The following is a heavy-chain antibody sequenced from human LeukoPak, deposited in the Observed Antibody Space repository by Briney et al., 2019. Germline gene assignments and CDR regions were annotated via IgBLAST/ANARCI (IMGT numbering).Heavy chain of an antibody. D-gene: IGHD5-18*01. Sequence: GGSLRLSCAASGFTFSSYEMNWVRQAPGKGLEWVSYISSSGSTIYYADSVKGRFTISRDNAKNSLYLQMNSLRAEDTAVYYCARDSGYSYGYGRYFDYWRQGTLVTVSS. CDR1: GFTFSSYE. CDR3: ARDSGYSYGYGRYFDY. J-gene: IGHJ4*02. CDR2: ISSSGSTI. V-gene: IGHV3-48*03.